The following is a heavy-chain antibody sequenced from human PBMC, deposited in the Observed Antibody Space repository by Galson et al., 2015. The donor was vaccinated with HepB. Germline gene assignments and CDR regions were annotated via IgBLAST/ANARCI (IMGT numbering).Heavy chain of an antibody. V-gene: IGHV3-23*01. J-gene: IGHJ2*01. CDR3: AKGMAEYWYIDL. D-gene: IGHD5-24*01. CDR1: GFTFSIYA. Sequence: SLRLSCAASGFTFSIYAMNWIRQAPGKGLEWVSFINYSGEYTYFADSVKGRFTISRDNSKNTLYLQMNSLRAEDTAVYYCAKGMAEYWYIDLWGRGTLVTVSS. CDR2: INYSGEYT.